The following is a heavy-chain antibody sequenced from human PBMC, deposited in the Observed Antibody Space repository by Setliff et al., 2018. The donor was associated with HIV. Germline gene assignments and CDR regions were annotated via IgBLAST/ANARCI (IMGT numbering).Heavy chain of an antibody. V-gene: IGHV1-18*01. D-gene: IGHD3-10*01. J-gene: IGHJ4*02. CDR2: ISASSVNT. Sequence: GASVKVSCKASGYTFINYHITWVRQAPGQGLEWVGSISASSVNTNHTQGRVTMTTDISTSTAYMGLRSLRSADSAVYYCARALTMLRGVLEHWGQGALVTVSS. CDR1: GYTFINYH. CDR3: ARALTMLRGVLEH.